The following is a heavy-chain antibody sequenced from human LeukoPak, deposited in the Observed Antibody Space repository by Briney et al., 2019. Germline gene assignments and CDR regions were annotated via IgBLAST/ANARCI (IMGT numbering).Heavy chain of an antibody. V-gene: IGHV3-30*18. Sequence: GGSLRLSCAASGFTFSSYGMHWVRQAPGKGLEWVAVISYDGSNKYYADSVKGRFAISRDNSEHPLYLQMNSLRAEDTAVYYCAKGFLEWLLADYWGQGTLVTVSS. J-gene: IGHJ4*02. CDR3: AKGFLEWLLADY. CDR1: GFTFSSYG. CDR2: ISYDGSNK. D-gene: IGHD3-3*01.